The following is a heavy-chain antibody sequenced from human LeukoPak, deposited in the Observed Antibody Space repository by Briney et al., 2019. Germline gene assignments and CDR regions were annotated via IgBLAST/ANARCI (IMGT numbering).Heavy chain of an antibody. CDR1: GFTFSSYW. V-gene: IGHV3-7*01. Sequence: GSLRLSRAASGFTFSSYWMSWVRKAPGKWLEWVADIKQDGSEKYYVDSVKARFTISRDNAKNSLYLQMNSLRAEDTAVYYCARVTRGRYSSGWLDYWGRGTLVTVSS. J-gene: IGHJ4*02. CDR2: IKQDGSEK. CDR3: ARVTRGRYSSGWLDY. D-gene: IGHD6-19*01.